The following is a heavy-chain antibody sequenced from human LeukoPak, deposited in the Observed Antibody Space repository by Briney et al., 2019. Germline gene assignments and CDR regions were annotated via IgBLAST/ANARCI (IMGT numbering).Heavy chain of an antibody. CDR3: AKITMGYCRSTSCYPRDYFDY. CDR2: ISSSSSYI. Sequence: GGSLRLSCAASGFTFSSYSMNWVRQAPGKGLEWVSSISSSSSYIYYADSVKGRFTISRDNAKNSLYLQMNSLRAEDTAVYYCAKITMGYCRSTSCYPRDYFDYWGQGTLVTVSS. V-gene: IGHV3-21*04. D-gene: IGHD2-2*01. CDR1: GFTFSSYS. J-gene: IGHJ4*02.